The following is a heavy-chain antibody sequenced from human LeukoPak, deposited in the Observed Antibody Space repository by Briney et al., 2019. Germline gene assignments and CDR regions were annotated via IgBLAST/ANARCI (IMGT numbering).Heavy chain of an antibody. CDR1: RGSISSSNNY. Sequence: SETLSLICSVSRGSISSSNNYWGWIRQPPGKGLEWIGNIYYSGTTYYNPSLPSLKSRVTISVDTSKNQFSLKLSSVTAADTAVYYCAREKGYMVRGKLGYWGQGTLVTVSS. CDR2: IYYSGTT. V-gene: IGHV4-39*07. CDR3: AREKGYMVRGKLGY. J-gene: IGHJ4*02. D-gene: IGHD3-10*01.